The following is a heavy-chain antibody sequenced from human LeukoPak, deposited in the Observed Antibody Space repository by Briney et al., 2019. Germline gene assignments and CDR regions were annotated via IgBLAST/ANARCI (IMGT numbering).Heavy chain of an antibody. CDR2: IYYSGST. V-gene: IGHV4-59*01. CDR3: ARNLYGGNLNYFDY. D-gene: IGHD4-23*01. CDR1: GVSISSYY. Sequence: PSETLSLTCTVSGVSISSYYWSWIRQPPGKGLEWIGYIYYSGSTNYNPSLKSRVTISVDTSKSHFSLKLISVTAADTAVYYCARNLYGGNLNYFDYWGQGTLVTVSS. J-gene: IGHJ4*02.